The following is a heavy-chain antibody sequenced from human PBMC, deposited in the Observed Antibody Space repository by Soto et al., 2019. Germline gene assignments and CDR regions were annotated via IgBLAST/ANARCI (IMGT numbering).Heavy chain of an antibody. CDR3: TRSLAIDFDS. CDR1: GVTFGAYS. Sequence: GGSLTLSCSSSGVTFGAYSMSWVRQPPGKGLEWVGFIRRKAYGGTTDYAASVKGRFTVSRDDSKSIAYLQMNSLKIEDTAVYYCTRSLAIDFDSWGQGTLVTVS. J-gene: IGHJ4*02. CDR2: IRRKAYGGTT. V-gene: IGHV3-49*04.